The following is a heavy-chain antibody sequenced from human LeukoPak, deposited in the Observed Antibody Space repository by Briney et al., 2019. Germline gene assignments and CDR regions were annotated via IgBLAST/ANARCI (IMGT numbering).Heavy chain of an antibody. D-gene: IGHD1-26*01. V-gene: IGHV3-23*01. CDR2: ISGSGGST. CDR3: AKERKWELLPYYYYGTDV. J-gene: IGHJ6*02. Sequence: PGGSLRLSCAASGFTFSSYAMSWVRQAPGKGLEWVSAISGSGGSTYYADSVKGRFTISRDNSKNMLYLQMNSLRAEDTAVYYCAKERKWELLPYYYYGTDVWGQGTTVTVSS. CDR1: GFTFSSYA.